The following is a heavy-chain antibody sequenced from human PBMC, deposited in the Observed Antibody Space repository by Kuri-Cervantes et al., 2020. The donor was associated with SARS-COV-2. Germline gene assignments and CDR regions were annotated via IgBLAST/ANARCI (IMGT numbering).Heavy chain of an antibody. CDR2: ISSSGSTR. Sequence: LSLTCAASGFTFSDYYMSWICQAPGKGLEWVSYISSSGSTRYYADSVKGRFTISRDNAKNSLYLQMNSMRAEDTAVYYCAREPIGWEIPQDAFDIWGQGTMVTVSS. D-gene: IGHD1-26*01. V-gene: IGHV3-11*04. CDR1: GFTFSDYY. CDR3: AREPIGWEIPQDAFDI. J-gene: IGHJ3*02.